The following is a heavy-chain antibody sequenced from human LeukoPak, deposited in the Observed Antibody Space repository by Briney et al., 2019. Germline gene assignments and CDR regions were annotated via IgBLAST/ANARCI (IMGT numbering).Heavy chain of an antibody. CDR3: ASRIPYDSSSY. J-gene: IGHJ4*02. V-gene: IGHV3-23*01. D-gene: IGHD3-22*01. Sequence: GGSLRLSCAASGFTFSSYVMSWVREAPGKGLEWVSVISGSGDSTYYADSVKGRFTISRDNSKNTLYLQMNSLRAEDTAVYYCASRIPYDSSSYWGQGTLVTVSS. CDR1: GFTFSSYV. CDR2: ISGSGDST.